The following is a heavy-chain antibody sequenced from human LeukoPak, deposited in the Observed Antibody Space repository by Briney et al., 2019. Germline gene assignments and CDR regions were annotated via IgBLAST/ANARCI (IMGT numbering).Heavy chain of an antibody. D-gene: IGHD6-13*01. CDR2: ISSSGSTI. J-gene: IGHJ4*02. CDR1: GFTFSSYE. Sequence: PGGSLRLSCAASGFTFSSYEMNWVRQAPGKGLEWVSYISSSGSTIYYADSVKGRFTISRDNAKNSLYLQMNSLRAEDTAVYYCARETPYSSSWTVFDYWGQGTLVTVSS. CDR3: ARETPYSSSWTVFDY. V-gene: IGHV3-48*03.